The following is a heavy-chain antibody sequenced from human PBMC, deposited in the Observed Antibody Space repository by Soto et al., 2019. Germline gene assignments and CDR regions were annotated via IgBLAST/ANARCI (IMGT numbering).Heavy chain of an antibody. J-gene: IGHJ6*02. Sequence: QVQLVESGGGVVQPGRSLRLSCAASGFTFTSYGMHWVRQAPGKGLEWVATISFDGSNQFYTDSVKGRFTISRDSSKNPVYLQMDSLRAEETAVYYCARATRPGYGGNAYYPGMDVWGQGTTVTGSS. CDR2: ISFDGSNQ. CDR1: GFTFTSYG. D-gene: IGHD4-17*01. CDR3: ARATRPGYGGNAYYPGMDV. V-gene: IGHV3-33*01.